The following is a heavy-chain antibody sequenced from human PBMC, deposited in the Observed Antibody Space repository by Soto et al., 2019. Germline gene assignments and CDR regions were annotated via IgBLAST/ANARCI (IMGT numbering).Heavy chain of an antibody. CDR2: ISAYNGNT. V-gene: IGHV1-18*01. CDR1: GYTFTSYG. J-gene: IGHJ6*02. Sequence: ASAKFPCKASGYTFTSYGIIWVRQAPGQGLEWMGWISAYNGNTNYAQKLQGRVTMTTDTSTSTAYMELRSLRSDDTAVYYCARDGGIAAAGTDYYYYGMDVWGQGTTVTVSS. D-gene: IGHD6-13*01. CDR3: ARDGGIAAAGTDYYYYGMDV.